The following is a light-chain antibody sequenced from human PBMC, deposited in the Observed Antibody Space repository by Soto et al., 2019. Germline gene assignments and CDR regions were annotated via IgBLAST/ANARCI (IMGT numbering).Light chain of an antibody. V-gene: IGLV2-14*01. CDR2: DVS. CDR1: SSDVGGYNY. Sequence: QSALTQPASVSGSPGQSITISCTGTSSDVGGYNYVSWYQQHPGKAPKLMIYDVSNRPSGVSNRFSGSKSGNTASLTISGLQAEDEADDYCSSYTSSSTLLEFGGGTKLTVL. CDR3: SSYTSSSTLLE. J-gene: IGLJ3*02.